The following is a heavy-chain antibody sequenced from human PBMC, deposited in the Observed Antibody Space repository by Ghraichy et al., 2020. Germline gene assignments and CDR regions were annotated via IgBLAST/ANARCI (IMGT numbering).Heavy chain of an antibody. J-gene: IGHJ1*01. Sequence: GGSLRLSCAASGFTFNNYYMHWVRQAPGRGLVWVSRIDTDGSSTRYADSVKGRFTISRDNAKNTLYLQMNSLRAEDTAVYYCARDTSNYYAIPHWGQGTLVPVSP. D-gene: IGHD4-11*01. CDR2: IDTDGSST. CDR3: ARDTSNYYAIPH. CDR1: GFTFNNYY. V-gene: IGHV3-74*01.